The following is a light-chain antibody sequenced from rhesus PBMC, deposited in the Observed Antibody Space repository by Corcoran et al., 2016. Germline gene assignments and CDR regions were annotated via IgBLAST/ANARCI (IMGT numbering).Light chain of an antibody. CDR3: QQYYNTPYT. V-gene: IGKV4-1*01. Sequence: DIVMTQSPDSLALSLGERVSINCKSSQSLLFRSNNKNYLALYQQKTEQASKFPIYWASNREFGVPCHISGSGSGTDFSLTISGLQADDVGMYYYQQYYNTPYTFTQGTKMGI. CDR1: QSLLFRSNNKNY. J-gene: IGKJ2*01. CDR2: WAS.